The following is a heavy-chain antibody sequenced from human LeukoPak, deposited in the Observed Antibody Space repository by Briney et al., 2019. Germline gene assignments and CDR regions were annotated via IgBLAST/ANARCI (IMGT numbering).Heavy chain of an antibody. V-gene: IGHV1-8*01. Sequence: ACIIPTSRNTASAPKFHRRVTMTSNTSISTAYMALSSLRSEDTAVYYCARGDSITDDAFDIWGQGTMVTVSS. D-gene: IGHD2-21*01. CDR2: IIPTSRNT. CDR3: ARGDSITDDAFDI. J-gene: IGHJ3*02.